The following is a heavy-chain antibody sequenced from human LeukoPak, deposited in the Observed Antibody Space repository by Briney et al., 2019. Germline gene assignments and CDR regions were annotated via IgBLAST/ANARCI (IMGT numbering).Heavy chain of an antibody. D-gene: IGHD6-19*01. CDR1: GFTFSSYS. V-gene: IGHV3-21*04. J-gene: IGHJ5*02. CDR2: ISSSSSYI. Sequence: GGSLRLSCAASGFTFSSYSMNWVRQAPGKGLEWVSSISSSSSYIYYADSVKGRFTISRDNAKNSLYLQMNSLRAEDTAVYYCARDPWSSGFPWFDPWGQGTLVTVSS. CDR3: ARDPWSSGFPWFDP.